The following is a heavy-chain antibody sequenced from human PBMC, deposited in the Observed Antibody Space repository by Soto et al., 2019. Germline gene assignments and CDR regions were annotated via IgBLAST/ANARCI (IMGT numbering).Heavy chain of an antibody. CDR3: ARVSDFWSGYYTGFGWFDP. CDR2: ISAYNGNT. Sequence: ASVKVSFKASGYTFTSYGISWVRQAPGQGLEWMGWISAYNGNTNYAQKLQGRVTMTTDTSTSTAYVELRSLRSDDTAVYYCARVSDFWSGYYTGFGWFDPWGQGTLVTVSS. J-gene: IGHJ5*02. D-gene: IGHD3-3*01. V-gene: IGHV1-18*01. CDR1: GYTFTSYG.